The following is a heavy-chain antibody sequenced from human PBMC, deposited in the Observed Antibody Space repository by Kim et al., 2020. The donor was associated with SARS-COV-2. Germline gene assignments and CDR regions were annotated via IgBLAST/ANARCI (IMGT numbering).Heavy chain of an antibody. D-gene: IGHD3-10*01. V-gene: IGHV1-46*01. CDR1: GYTFTRYY. Sequence: ASVKVSCKASGYTFTRYYIHWVRQAPGQAPECMGIINPSDGGPSYTQKFQGRLTMTRDTSTSTVYMELSSLRSDDTAVYYCARDHSGGSYFDYLGQGTLV. CDR2: INPSDGGP. J-gene: IGHJ4*02. CDR3: ARDHSGGSYFDY.